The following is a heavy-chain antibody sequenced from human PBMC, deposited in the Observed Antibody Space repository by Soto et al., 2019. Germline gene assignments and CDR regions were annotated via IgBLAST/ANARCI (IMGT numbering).Heavy chain of an antibody. CDR1: GFTFSSYS. CDR3: ARGYNSGYSYGHQYYFDY. V-gene: IGHV3-21*01. J-gene: IGHJ4*02. CDR2: ISSSSSYI. Sequence: GGSLRLSCAASGFTFSSYSMNWVRQAPGKGLEWVSSISSSSSYIYYADSVKGRFTISRDNAKNSLYLQMNSLRAEDTAVYYCARGYNSGYSYGHQYYFDYWGQGTLVTVSS. D-gene: IGHD5-18*01.